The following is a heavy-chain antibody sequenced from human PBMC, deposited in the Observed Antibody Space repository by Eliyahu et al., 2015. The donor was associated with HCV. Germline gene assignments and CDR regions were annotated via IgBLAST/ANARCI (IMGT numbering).Heavy chain of an antibody. CDR2: ISGSGGST. J-gene: IGHJ4*02. CDR1: GFTFSSYA. D-gene: IGHD3-3*01. CDR3: AKSGGEVLRFLEWLFGDY. Sequence: EVQLLESGGGLVQPGGSLRLSCAASGFTFSSYAXXWXRQXPGKGLEWVSAISGSGGSTFYADSVKGRFTISRDNSKNTLSLQMNSLRAEDTAVYYCAKSGGEVLRFLEWLFGDYWGQGTLVTVSS. V-gene: IGHV3-23*01.